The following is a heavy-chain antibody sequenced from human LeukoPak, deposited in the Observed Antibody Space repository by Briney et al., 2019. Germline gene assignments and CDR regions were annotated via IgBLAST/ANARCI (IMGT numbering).Heavy chain of an antibody. J-gene: IGHJ3*02. Sequence: GGSLSLSCAASEFTFNNYWMSWVRQAPGKGLEWVVNIKQDGSEKYYVDSVKGRFTISRDNAKNSLYLQMNSLRAEDTAVYYCARDGQNDAFDIWGQGTMVTVSS. CDR2: IKQDGSEK. CDR3: ARDGQNDAFDI. V-gene: IGHV3-7*01. CDR1: EFTFNNYW.